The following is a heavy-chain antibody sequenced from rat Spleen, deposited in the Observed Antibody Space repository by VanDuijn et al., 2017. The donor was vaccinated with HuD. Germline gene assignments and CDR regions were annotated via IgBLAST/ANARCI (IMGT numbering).Heavy chain of an antibody. CDR1: GFSLTNYH. Sequence: QVQLKESGPGLVQPSQTLSLTCTVSGFSLTNYHVSWVRQPPGKGLEWMGVIWPGGSTDYNSSFNSRLSVSRDISKGQVFLRMNSLQTEDTATYYCVRANRESYAHFDYWGQGVVVTVSS. V-gene: IGHV2-43*01. CDR2: IWPGGST. D-gene: IGHD1-12*01. J-gene: IGHJ2*01. CDR3: VRANRESYAHFDY.